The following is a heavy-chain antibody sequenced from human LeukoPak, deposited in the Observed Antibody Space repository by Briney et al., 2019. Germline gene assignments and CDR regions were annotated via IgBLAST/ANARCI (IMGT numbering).Heavy chain of an antibody. J-gene: IGHJ3*01. D-gene: IGHD3-10*01. CDR1: GFTFSNWN. CDR2: ISDRGGIT. Sequence: PGGSLRLSCAASGFTFSNWNMNWFRQAPGKGLEWVSTISDRGGITHYAGSVKGRFTISRDNSKNTLYLQMSSLRAEDTAVYYCAKKRSAMVRGGESFDFWGQGTMVTVSS. CDR3: AKKRSAMVRGGESFDF. V-gene: IGHV3-23*01.